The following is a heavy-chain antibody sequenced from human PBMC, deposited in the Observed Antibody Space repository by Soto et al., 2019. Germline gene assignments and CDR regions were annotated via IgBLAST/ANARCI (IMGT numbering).Heavy chain of an antibody. Sequence: ASVKVSCKASGYTFTSYGISWVRQAPGQGLEWMGWISAYNGNTNYAQKLQGRVTMTTDTSTSTAYMELRSLRSDDTAVYYRAREARIYYDSSGYIDYWGQGTLVTVSS. D-gene: IGHD3-22*01. CDR1: GYTFTSYG. V-gene: IGHV1-18*04. J-gene: IGHJ4*02. CDR3: AREARIYYDSSGYIDY. CDR2: ISAYNGNT.